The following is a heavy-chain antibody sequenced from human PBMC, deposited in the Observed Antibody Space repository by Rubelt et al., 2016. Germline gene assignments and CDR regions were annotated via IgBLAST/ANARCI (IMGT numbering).Heavy chain of an antibody. Sequence: QVQLQEAGPGLVNPSETLSLICTVSGYSMTRGYYWGWIRQSPGKGLEWIGSIHHTGHTFYNPSLKSRVTISIDTSKNQFSLKLTSVTAADTAVYYCARRRGGSSWRDYWGQGTLVTVSS. CDR1: GYSMTRGYY. V-gene: IGHV4-38-2*02. J-gene: IGHJ4*02. CDR2: IHHTGHT. CDR3: ARRRGGSSWRDY. D-gene: IGHD6-13*01.